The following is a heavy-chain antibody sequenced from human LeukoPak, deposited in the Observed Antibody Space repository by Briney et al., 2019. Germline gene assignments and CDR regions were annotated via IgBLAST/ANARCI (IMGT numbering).Heavy chain of an antibody. V-gene: IGHV4-34*01. Sequence: PSETLSLTCAVYSGSFSGYYWSWIRQPPGKGLEWIGEINHSGSTNYNPSLKSRVTISVDTSKNQFSLKLSSVTAADTAVYCCARDRKRASGPPRMQYNWFDPWGQGTLVTVSS. CDR3: ARDRKRASGPPRMQYNWFDP. CDR1: SGSFSGYY. CDR2: INHSGST. D-gene: IGHD6-19*01. J-gene: IGHJ5*02.